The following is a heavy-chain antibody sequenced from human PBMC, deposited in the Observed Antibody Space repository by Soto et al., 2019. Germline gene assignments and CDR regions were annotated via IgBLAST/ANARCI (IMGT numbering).Heavy chain of an antibody. J-gene: IGHJ4*02. CDR1: GGSISSSSYY. D-gene: IGHD5-18*01. CDR2: IYYSGST. CDR3: ARQRYSYGYIGYFDY. Sequence: ASETLSLTCSVSGGSISSSSYYWGWIRQPPGKGLEWIGSIYYSGSTYYNPSLKSRVTISVDTSKNQFSLKLSSVTAADTAVYYCARQRYSYGYIGYFDYWGQGTLVTVSS. V-gene: IGHV4-39*01.